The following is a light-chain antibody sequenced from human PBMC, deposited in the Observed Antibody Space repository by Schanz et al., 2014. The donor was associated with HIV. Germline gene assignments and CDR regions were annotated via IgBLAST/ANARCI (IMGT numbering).Light chain of an antibody. V-gene: IGKV1-5*03. J-gene: IGKJ1*01. Sequence: DIHLTQSPSTLSASVGDRVTLTCRASQSISNWLAWYQQKPGKVPHLLIYRASTLESGVPSRFSGSGSGTDFTLTISRLEPEDFATYYCQQSYSAPRTFGQGTKVEL. CDR3: QQSYSAPRT. CDR1: QSISNW. CDR2: RAS.